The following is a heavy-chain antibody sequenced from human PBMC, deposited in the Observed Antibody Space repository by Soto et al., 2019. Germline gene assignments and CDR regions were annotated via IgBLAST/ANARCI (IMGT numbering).Heavy chain of an antibody. CDR1: GFTFSSYA. CDR3: ARDGTPALVVVPAAISGYFVY. J-gene: IGHJ4*02. Sequence: WGSLRLSCAASGFTFSSYAMHWVRQAPGKGLEWVAVISYDGSNKYYADSVKGRFTISRDNSKNTLYLQMNSLRAEDTAVYYCARDGTPALVVVPAAISGYFVYWGQGTPVTVSS. V-gene: IGHV3-30-3*01. CDR2: ISYDGSNK. D-gene: IGHD2-2*02.